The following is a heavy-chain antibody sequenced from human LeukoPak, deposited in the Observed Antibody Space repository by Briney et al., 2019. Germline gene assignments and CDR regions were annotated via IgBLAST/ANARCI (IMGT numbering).Heavy chain of an antibody. V-gene: IGHV3-48*01. Sequence: GGSLRLSCAASGFTFSIYAMSWVRQAPGKGLQWVSYISGSSSTVYYADSVKGRFTISRDNANNSLYLQMNSLRAEDTAVYYCARLRLGDGGDYWGQGTLVTVSS. D-gene: IGHD3-16*01. CDR1: GFTFSIYA. CDR2: ISGSSSTV. J-gene: IGHJ4*02. CDR3: ARLRLGDGGDY.